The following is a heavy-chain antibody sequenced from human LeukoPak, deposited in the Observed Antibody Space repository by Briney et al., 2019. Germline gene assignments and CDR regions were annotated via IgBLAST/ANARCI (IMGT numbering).Heavy chain of an antibody. D-gene: IGHD1-26*01. Sequence: PGGSLRLSCAASGFTFSSYWMSWVRQAPGKGLEWVANIKQDGSEKYYVDSVKGRFTISRDNAKNSLYLQMNSLRAEDTAVYYCARRLGGSYAIWNYWGQGTLVTVSS. CDR2: IKQDGSEK. J-gene: IGHJ4*02. V-gene: IGHV3-7*01. CDR3: ARRLGGSYAIWNY. CDR1: GFTFSSYW.